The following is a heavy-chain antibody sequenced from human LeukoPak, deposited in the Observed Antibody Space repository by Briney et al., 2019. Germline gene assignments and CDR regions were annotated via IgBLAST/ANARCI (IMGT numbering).Heavy chain of an antibody. Sequence: GASVKVSFKASGGTFSSYAISWVRQAPGQGLEWMGGIIPIFGTANYAQKFQGRVTITADKSTSTAYMELSSLRSEDTAVYYCARDQDSSSLLGYWGQGTLVTVSS. CDR1: GGTFSSYA. CDR3: ARDQDSSSLLGY. CDR2: IIPIFGTA. J-gene: IGHJ4*02. D-gene: IGHD6-6*01. V-gene: IGHV1-69*06.